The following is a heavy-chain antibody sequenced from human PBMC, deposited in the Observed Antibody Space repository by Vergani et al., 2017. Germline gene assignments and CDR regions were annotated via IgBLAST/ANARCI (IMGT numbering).Heavy chain of an antibody. CDR1: GYTFTSYY. CDR3: ARDPPIS. CDR2: INPSGGST. Sequence: QVQLVQSGAEVKKPGSSVKVSCKASGYTFTSYYMHWVRQAPGQGLEWMGIINPSGGSTSYAQKLQGRVTMTTDKSTSTAYMELSSLRSEDTAVYYCARDPPISWGQGTTVTVSS. V-gene: IGHV1-46*01. D-gene: IGHD3-3*01. J-gene: IGHJ6*02.